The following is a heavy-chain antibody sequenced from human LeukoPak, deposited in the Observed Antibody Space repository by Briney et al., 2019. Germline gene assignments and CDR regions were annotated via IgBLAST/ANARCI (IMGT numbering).Heavy chain of an antibody. CDR2: MNPNSGNT. CDR1: GYTFTSYD. D-gene: IGHD3-10*01. V-gene: IGHV1-8*01. Sequence: ASVKVSYKASGYTFTSYDINWVRQATGQGLEWMGWMNPNSGNTGYAQKFQGRVTMTRNTSISTAYMELSSLRSEDTAVYYCARLITMVRGISGRDYYGMDVWGQGTTVTVSS. CDR3: ARLITMVRGISGRDYYGMDV. J-gene: IGHJ6*02.